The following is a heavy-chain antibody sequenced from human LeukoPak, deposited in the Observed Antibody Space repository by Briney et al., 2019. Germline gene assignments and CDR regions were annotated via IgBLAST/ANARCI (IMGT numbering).Heavy chain of an antibody. V-gene: IGHV4-59*01. J-gene: IGHJ5*02. CDR3: ARSMDYVWGSYRYSWFDP. CDR2: IYYSGST. Sequence: PSETLSLTCTVSGGSISSYYWSWIRQPPGKGLEWIGYIYYSGSTNYNPSLKSRVTISVDTSKNQFSLKLSSVTAADTAVYYCARSMDYVWGSYRYSWFDPWAREPWSPSPQ. D-gene: IGHD3-16*02. CDR1: GGSISSYY.